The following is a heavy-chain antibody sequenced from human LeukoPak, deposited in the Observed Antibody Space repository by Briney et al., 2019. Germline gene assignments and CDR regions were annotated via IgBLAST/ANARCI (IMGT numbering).Heavy chain of an antibody. Sequence: GGSLRLSCAASGFTFSSYAMHWVRKAPGKGLEWVAVISYDGSNKYYADSVKGRFTISRDNSKNTLYLQMNSLRAEDTAVYYCARDRGHTVVTSLFDYWGQGTLVTVSS. J-gene: IGHJ4*02. D-gene: IGHD4-23*01. CDR2: ISYDGSNK. CDR3: ARDRGHTVVTSLFDY. CDR1: GFTFSSYA. V-gene: IGHV3-30*04.